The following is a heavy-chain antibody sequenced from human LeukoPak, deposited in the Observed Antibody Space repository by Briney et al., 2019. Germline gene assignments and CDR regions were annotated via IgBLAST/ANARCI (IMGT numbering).Heavy chain of an antibody. D-gene: IGHD2-15*01. CDR1: GYTFTSYY. Sequence: ASVKVTFKASGYTFTSYYMHGVRQAPGQGLEWMGIINPSGGSTSYAQKFQGRVTMTRDTSTSTVYMELSSLRSEDTAVYYCARGYCSGGSCSSGWFDPWGQGTLVTVSS. CDR3: ARGYCSGGSCSSGWFDP. CDR2: INPSGGST. J-gene: IGHJ5*02. V-gene: IGHV1-46*01.